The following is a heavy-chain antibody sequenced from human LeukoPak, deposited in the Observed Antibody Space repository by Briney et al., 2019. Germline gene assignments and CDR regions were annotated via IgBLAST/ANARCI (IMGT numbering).Heavy chain of an antibody. V-gene: IGHV3-23*01. Sequence: GGSLRLSCGASGFTFSTYAMNWVRQAPGKGLEWVSSISGSGASTYYADSVKGRFTISRDNSKNTLYLQMNSLRAEDTSVYYCANLHYDILTGYIYYFDYWGQGTLVIVSS. CDR1: GFTFSTYA. CDR2: ISGSGAST. D-gene: IGHD3-9*01. CDR3: ANLHYDILTGYIYYFDY. J-gene: IGHJ4*02.